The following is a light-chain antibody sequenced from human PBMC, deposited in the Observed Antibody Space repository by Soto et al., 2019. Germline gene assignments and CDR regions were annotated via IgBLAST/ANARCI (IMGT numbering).Light chain of an antibody. CDR1: QSISSW. CDR3: QQYNGWLT. J-gene: IGKJ4*01. Sequence: PSTLSASVGDRVTITCRASQSISSWLAWYQQKPGKAPKLLIYKASSLESGVPSRFSGSGSGTEFTLTISSLQPDDFATYYCQQYNGWLTFGGGTNVDIK. CDR2: KAS. V-gene: IGKV1-5*03.